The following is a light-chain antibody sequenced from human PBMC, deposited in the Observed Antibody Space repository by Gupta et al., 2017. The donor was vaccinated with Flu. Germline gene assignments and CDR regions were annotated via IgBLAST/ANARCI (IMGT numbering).Light chain of an antibody. CDR2: LNSDGSH. Sequence: HLVLTQSPSASASLGASVKPTCILSSGHSSYAIAWHQQQPEKGPRYLMKLNSDGSHNKGDGIPDRFSGSSSGAERYLIISRLQSEDEADYYCQTWGAGIVVFGGGTKLTVL. V-gene: IGLV4-69*01. CDR1: SGHSSYA. CDR3: QTWGAGIVV. J-gene: IGLJ2*01.